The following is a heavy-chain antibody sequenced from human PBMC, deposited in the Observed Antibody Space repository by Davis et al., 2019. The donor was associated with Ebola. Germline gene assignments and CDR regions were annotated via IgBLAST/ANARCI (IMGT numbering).Heavy chain of an antibody. CDR3: ARGPRYFEWFWDC. J-gene: IGHJ4*02. D-gene: IGHD3-9*01. Sequence: GGSLRLSCTTSGFTFGDYAMTWVRQAPGKGLEWVSAISGSGGSTYYADSVKGRFTISRDNSKNTLYLQMNSLRAEDTAVYYCARGPRYFEWFWDCWGQGTLVTVSS. CDR1: GFTFGDYA. CDR2: ISGSGGST. V-gene: IGHV3-23*01.